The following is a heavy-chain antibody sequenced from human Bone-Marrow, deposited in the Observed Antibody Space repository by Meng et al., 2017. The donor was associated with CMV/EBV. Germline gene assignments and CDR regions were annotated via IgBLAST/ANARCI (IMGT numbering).Heavy chain of an antibody. CDR3: ARGGAFDP. CDR1: GHTFTRYN. D-gene: IGHD3-16*01. CDR2: MKPNSNNT. Sequence: ASVKVSCKASGHTFTRYNINWVRQATGQGLEWMRWMKPNSNNTGCAQKFQGRVTITRNTSISTAYMELSRLRSDDTAVYYCARGGAFDPWGQGTLVTVYS. V-gene: IGHV1-8*03. J-gene: IGHJ5*02.